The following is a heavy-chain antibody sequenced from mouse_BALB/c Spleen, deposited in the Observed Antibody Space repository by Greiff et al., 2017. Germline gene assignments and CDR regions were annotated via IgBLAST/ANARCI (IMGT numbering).Heavy chain of an antibody. CDR2: IYPGDGDT. V-gene: IGHV1-80*01. CDR3: AKGSSGLTWFAY. Sequence: VQLQQSGAELVRPGSSVKISCKASGYAFSSYWMNWVKQRPGQGLEWIGQIYPGDGDTNYNGKFKGKATLTADKSSSTAYMQLSSLTSEDPAVYFCAKGSSGLTWFAYWGQGTLVTVSA. CDR1: GYAFSSYW. D-gene: IGHD3-1*01. J-gene: IGHJ3*01.